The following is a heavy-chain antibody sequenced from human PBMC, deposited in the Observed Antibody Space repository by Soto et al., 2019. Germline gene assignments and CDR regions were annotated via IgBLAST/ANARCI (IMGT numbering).Heavy chain of an antibody. CDR1: GYTFSRYG. V-gene: IGHV1-18*01. CDR3: ARGGVLLWFGEPLDY. Sequence: ASVKVSCKASGYTFSRYGITWVRQAPGQGLEWMGWTSGYSGNTNYAQNLRGRVTMTTETSTSTAYMELRSLRSDDTAVYYCARGGVLLWFGEPLDYWGQGTLVTVSS. D-gene: IGHD3-10*01. CDR2: TSGYSGNT. J-gene: IGHJ4*02.